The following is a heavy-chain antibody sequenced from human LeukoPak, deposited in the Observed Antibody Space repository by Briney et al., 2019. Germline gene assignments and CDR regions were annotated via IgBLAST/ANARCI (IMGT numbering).Heavy chain of an antibody. CDR1: GYTFTGYY. V-gene: IGHV1-2*02. D-gene: IGHD6-13*01. Sequence: ASVKVSCKASGYTFTGYYMHWVRQAPGQGLEWMGWINPDSGGTVYAQKFQGRVTMTRDTSISTAYLELSSLRSDDTAVYYCARGSWYSYWGQGTLVTVSS. CDR2: INPDSGGT. CDR3: ARGSWYSY. J-gene: IGHJ4*02.